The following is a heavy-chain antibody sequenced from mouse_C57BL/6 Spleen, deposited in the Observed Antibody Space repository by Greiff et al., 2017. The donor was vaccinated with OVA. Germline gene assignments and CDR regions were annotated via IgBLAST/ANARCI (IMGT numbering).Heavy chain of an antibody. CDR3: ARGKSGGDY. J-gene: IGHJ2*01. Sequence: VQLQESGPELVKPGASVKISCKASGYAFSSSWMNWVKQRPGKGLEWIGRIYPGDGDTNYNGKFKGKATLTADKSSSTAYMQLSSLTSEDSAVYFCARGKSGGDYWGQGTTLTVSS. CDR1: GYAFSSSW. D-gene: IGHD3-2*02. CDR2: IYPGDGDT. V-gene: IGHV1-82*01.